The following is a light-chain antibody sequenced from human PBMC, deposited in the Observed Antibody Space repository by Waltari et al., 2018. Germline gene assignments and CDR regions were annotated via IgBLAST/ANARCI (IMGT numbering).Light chain of an antibody. CDR2: GAF. V-gene: IGKV1-9*01. J-gene: IGKJ4*01. CDR1: QAFSRY. CDR3: QHFKTYPLS. Sequence: DIQLTQSPSFLSASVGGTVSITCRASQAFSRYLDWYQVKPGEVPKLLIYGAFKLESGVPSRFRGSSSGTDFTLTISNLQPEDFATYYCQHFKTYPLSFGGGTKVEMK.